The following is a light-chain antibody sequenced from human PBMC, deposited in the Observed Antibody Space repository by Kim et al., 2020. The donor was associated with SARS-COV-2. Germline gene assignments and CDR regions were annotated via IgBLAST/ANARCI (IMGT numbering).Light chain of an antibody. CDR3: CSSTTSNTLR. Sequence: QSALTQPASVSGSPGQSITISCTGSNNDVGGYNYVSWYQQHPDKAPKLLIYDVTKRPSGVSNRFSGSKSGNTASLTISGLQAEDEADYYCCSSTTSNTLRFGGGTQLTVL. V-gene: IGLV2-14*03. J-gene: IGLJ2*01. CDR1: NNDVGGYNY. CDR2: DVT.